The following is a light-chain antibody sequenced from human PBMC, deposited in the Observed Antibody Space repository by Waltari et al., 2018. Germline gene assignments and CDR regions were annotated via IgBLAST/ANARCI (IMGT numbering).Light chain of an antibody. V-gene: IGLV2-23*02. CDR2: EVI. J-gene: IGLJ3*02. Sequence: QSALTQPASVSGSPGQSITISYTGTSSDVGFYNLLSCYQQRPGKAPDLVVYEVISRPSGVSNRFSGSKSGNTASLTISGLQAEDEADYYFCSYAGRNIWVFGGGTKLTVL. CDR3: CSYAGRNIWV. CDR1: SSDVGFYNL.